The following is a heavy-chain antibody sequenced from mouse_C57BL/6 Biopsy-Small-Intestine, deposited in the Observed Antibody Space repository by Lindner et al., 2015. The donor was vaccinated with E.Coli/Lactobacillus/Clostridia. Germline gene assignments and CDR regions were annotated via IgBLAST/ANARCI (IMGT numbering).Heavy chain of an antibody. J-gene: IGHJ4*01. CDR3: ARWDTTVVDAMDY. CDR1: GYSITTDC. CDR2: VSYSGST. Sequence: VQLQESGPGLAEPSQTLSLTCSVTGYSITTDCWNWIRKFPGNRLEYMGYVSYSGSTYYNPSLESRISITRDTSKNQFYLQLISVTTEDTATYYCARWDTTVVDAMDYWGQGTSVTVSS. V-gene: IGHV3-8*01. D-gene: IGHD1-1*01.